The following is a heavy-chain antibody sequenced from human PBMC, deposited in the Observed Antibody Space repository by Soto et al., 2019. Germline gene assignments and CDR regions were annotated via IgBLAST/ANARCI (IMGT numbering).Heavy chain of an antibody. Sequence: PGGSLRLSCAASGFTFSSYAMSWVRQAPGKGLEWVSDISGSGGTTYYADSVKGRFTISRGNSKNTLNLQMNSLRAEDTAVYYCAKLRGGSSYDAFDICGQGTLVTVSS. J-gene: IGHJ3*02. V-gene: IGHV3-23*01. D-gene: IGHD1-26*01. CDR3: AKLRGGSSYDAFDI. CDR1: GFTFSSYA. CDR2: ISGSGGTT.